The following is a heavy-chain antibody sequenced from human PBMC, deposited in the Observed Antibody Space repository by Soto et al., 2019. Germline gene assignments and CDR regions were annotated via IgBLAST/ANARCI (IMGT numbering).Heavy chain of an antibody. J-gene: IGHJ4*02. CDR3: ACSEYSSIFEH. CDR2: ISSGGGRT. D-gene: IGHD6-6*01. CDR1: GFTFSPFC. V-gene: IGHV3-74*01. Sequence: PGGSLRLSCAASGFTFSPFCMHWVRQVPGKGLEWVSGISSGGGRTNYADSVKGRFTISRDNAKNSLYLQMNSLRDVHTAVHYCACSEYSSIFEHWGQGTLVTVSS.